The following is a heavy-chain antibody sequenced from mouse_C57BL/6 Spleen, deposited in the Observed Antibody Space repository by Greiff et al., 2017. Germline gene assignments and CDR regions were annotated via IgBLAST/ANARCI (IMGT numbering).Heavy chain of an antibody. Sequence: QVQLQQPGAELVKPGASVKLSCKASGYTFTSYWMQWVKQRPGQGLEWIGEIDPPDSYTNYNQKFKGKATLTVDTSSSTAYMQLSSLTSEDSAVYYCARGAYDYDGYFDVWGTGTTVTVSS. CDR2: IDPPDSYT. CDR1: GYTFTSYW. CDR3: ARGAYDYDGYFDV. V-gene: IGHV1-50*01. J-gene: IGHJ1*03. D-gene: IGHD2-4*01.